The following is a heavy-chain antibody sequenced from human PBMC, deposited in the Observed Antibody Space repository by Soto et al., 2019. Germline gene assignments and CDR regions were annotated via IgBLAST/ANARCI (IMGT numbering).Heavy chain of an antibody. Sequence: PGGSLRLSCTASGFTFCDYAMSWFRQAPGKGLEWVGFIRSKAYGGTTEYAASVKGRFTISRDDSKSIAYLQMNSLKTEDTAVYYCTRADSGYDDPYYYYGMDIWGQGTTVTVSS. V-gene: IGHV3-49*03. D-gene: IGHD5-12*01. J-gene: IGHJ6*02. CDR3: TRADSGYDDPYYYYGMDI. CDR1: GFTFCDYA. CDR2: IRSKAYGGTT.